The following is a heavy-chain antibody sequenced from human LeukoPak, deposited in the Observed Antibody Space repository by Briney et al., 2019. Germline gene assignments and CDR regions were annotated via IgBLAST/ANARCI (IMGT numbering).Heavy chain of an antibody. Sequence: PGRSLRLSCAASGFTFSSYAMHWVRQAPGKGLEWVAVISYDGSNKYYADSVKGRFTISRDNSKNTLYLQMNSLRAEDTAVYYWARGERAGPPTLDYWGQGTLVTVSS. CDR1: GFTFSSYA. V-gene: IGHV3-30*04. CDR3: ARGERAGPPTLDY. CDR2: ISYDGSNK. D-gene: IGHD6-19*01. J-gene: IGHJ4*02.